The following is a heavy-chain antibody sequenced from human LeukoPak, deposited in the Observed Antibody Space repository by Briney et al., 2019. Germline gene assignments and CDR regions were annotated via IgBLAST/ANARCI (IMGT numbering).Heavy chain of an antibody. J-gene: IGHJ4*02. Sequence: SETLSLTCTVSGGSISSYYWSWIRQPPGKGLEWIGYIYYSGSTNYNPSLKSRVTISVDTSKNQFSLKLSSVTAADTAVYYCGREISGTYYWFDCWGQGTLVTVSS. CDR3: GREISGTYYWFDC. CDR1: GGSISSYY. D-gene: IGHD2-2*01. V-gene: IGHV4-59*01. CDR2: IYYSGST.